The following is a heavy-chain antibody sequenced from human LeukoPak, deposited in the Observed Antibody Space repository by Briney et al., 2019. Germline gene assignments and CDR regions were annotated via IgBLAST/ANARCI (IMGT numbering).Heavy chain of an antibody. Sequence: GGSLRLSCAASGFTFSSYEMNWVRQAPGKGLEWVSYISTTGNTIYYADSVKGRFTISRDNAKKSLYLQMNSLRAEDTAAYYCARIGSYPYYFDYWGQGALVTVSS. V-gene: IGHV3-48*03. D-gene: IGHD1-26*01. CDR1: GFTFSSYE. CDR2: ISTTGNTI. CDR3: ARIGSYPYYFDY. J-gene: IGHJ4*02.